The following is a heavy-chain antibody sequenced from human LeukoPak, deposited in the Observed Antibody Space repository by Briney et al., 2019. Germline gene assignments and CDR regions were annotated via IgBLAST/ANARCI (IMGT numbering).Heavy chain of an antibody. J-gene: IGHJ3*02. V-gene: IGHV3-21*01. Sequence: GGSLRLSCAASGFTFSNYNMSWVRQAPGKGLEWVSFISSSRGYINYADSVKGRFTISRDNAKNSLYLQINSLRAEDTAVYYCARTYCSGGSCYSGAFDIWGQGTIVTVSS. CDR1: GFTFSNYN. CDR3: ARTYCSGGSCYSGAFDI. CDR2: ISSSRGYI. D-gene: IGHD2-15*01.